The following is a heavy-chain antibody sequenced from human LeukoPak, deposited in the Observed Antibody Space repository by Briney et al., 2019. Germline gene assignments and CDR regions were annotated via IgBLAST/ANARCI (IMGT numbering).Heavy chain of an antibody. CDR3: AKDSQRGYSGYDRNWFDP. D-gene: IGHD5-12*01. Sequence: PGRSLRLSCAASGFIFSSYGIHWVRQAPGKGLEWVAVISYDGSNKYYADSVQGRFTISRDNSKNTLYLQLNSLRAEDTAVYYCAKDSQRGYSGYDRNWFDPWGQGTPVTVSS. J-gene: IGHJ5*02. V-gene: IGHV3-30*18. CDR2: ISYDGSNK. CDR1: GFIFSSYG.